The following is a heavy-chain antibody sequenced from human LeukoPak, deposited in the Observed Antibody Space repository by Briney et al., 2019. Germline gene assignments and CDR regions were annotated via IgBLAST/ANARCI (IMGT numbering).Heavy chain of an antibody. V-gene: IGHV3-66*02. Sequence: PGGSLRLSCAASGFTVSSNYMSWVRQAPGKGLEWVPVIYSGGSTYYADSVKGRFTISRDNSKNTLYLQMNSLRAEDTAVYYCARHANPDSYWYFDLWGRGTLVTVSS. CDR1: GFTVSSNY. CDR2: IYSGGST. J-gene: IGHJ2*01. CDR3: ARHANPDSYWYFDL.